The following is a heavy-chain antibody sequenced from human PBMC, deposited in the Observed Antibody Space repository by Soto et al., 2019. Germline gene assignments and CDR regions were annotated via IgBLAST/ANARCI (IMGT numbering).Heavy chain of an antibody. V-gene: IGHV1-69*01. D-gene: IGHD3-10*01. J-gene: IGHJ4*02. CDR2: IIPLFGTP. Sequence: QVPLVQSGAVVKKPGSSVKVSCKASGGIFSTYAISWLRQAPGQGLEWMGGIIPLFGTPNYAQRFQGRVTITADESTSTAYMELSRLRSEDTAVYYCARDRDDYGSGNYYNRIDFWGQGTLVTVSS. CDR1: GGIFSTYA. CDR3: ARDRDDYGSGNYYNRIDF.